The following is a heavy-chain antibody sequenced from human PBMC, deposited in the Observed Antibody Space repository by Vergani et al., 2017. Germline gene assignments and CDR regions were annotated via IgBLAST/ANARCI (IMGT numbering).Heavy chain of an antibody. CDR2: IYYSGST. CDR1: GGSISSYY. V-gene: IGHV4-59*01. D-gene: IGHD3-3*01. J-gene: IGHJ6*03. CDR3: ARALLRCHYYMDV. Sequence: QVQLQESGPGLVKPSETLSLTCTVSGGSISSYYWSWIRQPPGKGLEWIGYIYYSGSTNYNPSLKSRVTISVDTSKNQFSLKLSSVTAADTAVYYCARALLRCHYYMDVWGKGTTVTVSS.